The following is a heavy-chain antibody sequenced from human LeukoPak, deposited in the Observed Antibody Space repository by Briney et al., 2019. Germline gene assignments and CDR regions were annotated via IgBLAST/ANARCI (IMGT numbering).Heavy chain of an antibody. D-gene: IGHD1-26*01. J-gene: IGHJ5*02. CDR2: IIPILGIA. CDR1: GGPFSSYA. CDR3: ARDLRLSGSYFRFDP. Sequence: GSSVKVSCKASGGPFSSYAISWVRQAPGQGLEWMGRIIPILGIANYAQKFQGRVTITADKSTSTAYMELSSLRSEDTAVYYCARDLRLSGSYFRFDPWGQGTLVTVSS. V-gene: IGHV1-69*04.